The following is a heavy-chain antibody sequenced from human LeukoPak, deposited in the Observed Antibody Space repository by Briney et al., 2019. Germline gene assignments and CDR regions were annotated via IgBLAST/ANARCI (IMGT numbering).Heavy chain of an antibody. V-gene: IGHV5-51*01. J-gene: IGHJ4*02. Sequence: GESLKISCKGSGYSFTSYWIGWVRQMPGKGLEWMGIIYPGDSDTRYSPSFQGQVTISADKSISTAYLQWSSLKASDTAMYYCARHNSKAVAGTHIDYWGQGTLVIVSS. CDR2: IYPGDSDT. CDR3: ARHNSKAVAGTHIDY. CDR1: GYSFTSYW. D-gene: IGHD6-19*01.